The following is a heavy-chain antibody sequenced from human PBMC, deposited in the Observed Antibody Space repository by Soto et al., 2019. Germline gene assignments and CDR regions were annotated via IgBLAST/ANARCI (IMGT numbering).Heavy chain of an antibody. J-gene: IGHJ4*02. V-gene: IGHV3-30*03. CDR3: ASSGYYYDRVFDY. CDR2: ISYDGSNK. Sequence: GGSLRLSCAASGFTFSSYGMHWVRQAPGKGLEWVAVISYDGSNKYYADSVKGRFTISRDNSKNTLYLQMNSLRAEDTAVYYCASSGYYYDRVFDYWGQGTLVTVSS. CDR1: GFTFSSYG. D-gene: IGHD3-22*01.